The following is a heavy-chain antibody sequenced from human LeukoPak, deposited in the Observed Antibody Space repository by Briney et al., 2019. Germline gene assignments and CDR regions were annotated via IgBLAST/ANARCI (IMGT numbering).Heavy chain of an antibody. CDR2: INHSGRT. V-gene: IGHV4-34*01. CDR1: GGSFSDYY. CDR3: ASYPSLLLWFGDDAVDV. D-gene: IGHD3-10*01. J-gene: IGHJ3*01. Sequence: SETLSLTCAVYGGSFSDYYWNWIRQPPGKGLEWIGEINHSGRTNYNPSLKSRVTISVDTSKNQFSLKLTSVTAADTAVYYCASYPSLLLWFGDDAVDVWGQGTMVTV.